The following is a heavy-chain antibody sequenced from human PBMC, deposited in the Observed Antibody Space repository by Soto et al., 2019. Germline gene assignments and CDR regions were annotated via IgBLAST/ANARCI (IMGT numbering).Heavy chain of an antibody. CDR2: IYYSGST. D-gene: IGHD2-15*01. CDR3: ARYDKNRYCSGGSCYTNAFDI. Sequence: SETLSLTCTVSGGSISSSSYYWGWIRQPPGKGLEWIGSIYYSGSTYYNPSLKSRVTISVDTSKNQFSLKLSSVTAADTAVYYCARYDKNRYCSGGSCYTNAFDIWGQGTMVTVSS. J-gene: IGHJ3*02. V-gene: IGHV4-39*01. CDR1: GGSISSSSYY.